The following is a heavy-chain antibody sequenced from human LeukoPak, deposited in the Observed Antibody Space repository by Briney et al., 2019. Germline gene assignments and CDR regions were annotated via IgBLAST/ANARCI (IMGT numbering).Heavy chain of an antibody. CDR2: ISSNGGST. CDR3: ARAPYSGSRVPLLNWYFDL. CDR1: GFTFSTYA. D-gene: IGHD6-13*01. V-gene: IGHV3-64*01. Sequence: PGGSLRLSCAASGFTFSTYAMHWVRQAPGKGLEYVSAISSNGGSTSYVNSVKGRFTVSRDNSKNTLYLQMGSLRADDMAVYYCARAPYSGSRVPLLNWYFDLWGRGTLVTVSS. J-gene: IGHJ2*01.